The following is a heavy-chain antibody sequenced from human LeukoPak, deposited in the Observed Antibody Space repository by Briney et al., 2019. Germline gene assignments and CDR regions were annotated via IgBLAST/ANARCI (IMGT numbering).Heavy chain of an antibody. Sequence: GGSLRLSCAASGFTFSSYTMSWVRQAPGKGLEWVSAISGSGDSTYYGDSVKGRFTISRDNSKNTLYLQMNSLRAEDTAVYYCAKTRPLDSSSWSHGDYWGQGTLVTVSS. J-gene: IGHJ4*02. CDR2: ISGSGDST. V-gene: IGHV3-23*01. D-gene: IGHD6-13*01. CDR1: GFTFSSYT. CDR3: AKTRPLDSSSWSHGDY.